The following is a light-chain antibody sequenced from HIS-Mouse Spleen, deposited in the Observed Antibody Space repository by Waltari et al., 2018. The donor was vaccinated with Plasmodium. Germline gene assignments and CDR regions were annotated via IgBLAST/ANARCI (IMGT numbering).Light chain of an antibody. Sequence: SYELTQPPSVSVSPGQTARITCSGDALPTKYAYWYQQKSGQAPVLVIYEDSKRPSGIPERFSGSSSGTMATLTISGAQVEDEADYYCYSTDSSGNHRVFGGGNKLTVL. CDR2: EDS. J-gene: IGLJ3*02. V-gene: IGLV3-10*01. CDR3: YSTDSSGNHRV. CDR1: ALPTKY.